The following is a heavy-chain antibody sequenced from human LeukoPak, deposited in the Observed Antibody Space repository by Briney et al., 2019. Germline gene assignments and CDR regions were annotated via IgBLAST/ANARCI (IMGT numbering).Heavy chain of an antibody. CDR1: GFTFSDYY. CDR2: ISSGSTI. V-gene: IGHV3-11*01. CDR3: ARDGASSSWSDY. D-gene: IGHD6-13*01. J-gene: IGHJ4*02. Sequence: PGGSLRLSCAASGFTFSDYYMSWIRQAPGKGLEWVSYISSGSTIYYADSVKGRFTISRDNAKNSLYLQMNSLRAEDTAVYYCARDGASSSWSDYWGQGTLVTVSS.